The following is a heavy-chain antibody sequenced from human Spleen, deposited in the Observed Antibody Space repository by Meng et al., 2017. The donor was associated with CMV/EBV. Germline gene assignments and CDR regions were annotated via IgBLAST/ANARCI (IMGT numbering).Heavy chain of an antibody. Sequence: GGSLRLSCAASGFTFSSYWMHWVRQAPGKGLVWVANIKQDGSEKHYVDSVKGRFTISRDNAKNSLYLQMNSLRAEDTAVYYCARGIIPDYYFYGMDVWGQGTTVTVSS. V-gene: IGHV3-7*01. CDR1: GFTFSSYW. J-gene: IGHJ6*02. D-gene: IGHD2-2*01. CDR2: IKQDGSEK. CDR3: ARGIIPDYYFYGMDV.